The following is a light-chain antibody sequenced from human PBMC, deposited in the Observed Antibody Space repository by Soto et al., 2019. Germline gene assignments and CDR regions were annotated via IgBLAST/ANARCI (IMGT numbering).Light chain of an antibody. Sequence: QSALTQPASVSGSPGQSITISCTGTSSDVGGYNYVSWFQQHPGRAPKLMIYEVSNRPSGVSNRFSGSKSGTTASLSISGLQAEDEADYYCSSFTTSNTPHFVVGTGTKLTVL. J-gene: IGLJ1*01. CDR3: SSFTTSNTPHFV. CDR2: EVS. V-gene: IGLV2-14*01. CDR1: SSDVGGYNY.